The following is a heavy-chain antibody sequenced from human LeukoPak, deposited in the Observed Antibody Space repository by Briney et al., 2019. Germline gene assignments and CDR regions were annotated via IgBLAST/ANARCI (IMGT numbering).Heavy chain of an antibody. CDR1: GYSSTEHY. CDR2: INCNSGDA. D-gene: IGHD6-13*01. V-gene: IGHV1-2*02. CDR3: ARGESSSWYG. Sequence: ASVQVSCKASGYSSTEHYIYWVRQAPGQGPEWVGRINCNSGDANSAQKFQGRVTMTRDTSISTAYMELSRLTSDDTAVYYCARGESSSWYGWGQGTLVTVSS. J-gene: IGHJ4*02.